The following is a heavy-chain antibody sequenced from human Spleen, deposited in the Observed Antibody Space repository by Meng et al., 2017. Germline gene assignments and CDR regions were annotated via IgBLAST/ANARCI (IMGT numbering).Heavy chain of an antibody. D-gene: IGHD3-3*02. CDR3: VISSHN. J-gene: IGHJ4*02. V-gene: IGHV4-39*07. Sequence: QLHLQESGPGLVKRSETLSLTCTISGGSITSTSSYWGRVRQPPGKGLEWIGSIYYRGSTNYNPSLKSRISMSADMSKNQFSLKVNSVTAADTAIYYCVISSHNWGQGTLVTVSS. CDR2: IYYRGST. CDR1: GGSITSTSSY.